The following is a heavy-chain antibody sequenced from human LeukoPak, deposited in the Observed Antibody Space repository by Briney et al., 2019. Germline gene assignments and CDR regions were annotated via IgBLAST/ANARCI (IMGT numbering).Heavy chain of an antibody. CDR2: ISSSSSYI. V-gene: IGHV3-21*01. D-gene: IGHD2-15*01. J-gene: IGHJ3*02. CDR3: ARGRDLVVVADDAFDI. Sequence: GGSLRLSCAASGFTFSSYSMNWVHQAPGKGLEWVSSISSSSSYIYYADSVKGRFTISRDNAKNSLYLQMNSLRAEDTAVYYCARGRDLVVVADDAFDIWGQGTMVTVSS. CDR1: GFTFSSYS.